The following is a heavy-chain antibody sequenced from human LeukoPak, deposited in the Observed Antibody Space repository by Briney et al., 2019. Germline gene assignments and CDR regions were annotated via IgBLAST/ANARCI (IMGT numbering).Heavy chain of an antibody. V-gene: IGHV4-39*01. CDR2: IYYSGST. CDR1: GGSISSSSYY. J-gene: IGHJ4*02. Sequence: SETLSLTCTVSGGSISSSSYYWGWIRQPPGKGLEWIGSIYYSGSTYYNPSLKSRVTISVDTSKNQFSLKLSSVTAADTAVYYCARPNCSGGSCYSHFDNWGQGTLVTVSS. CDR3: ARPNCSGGSCYSHFDN. D-gene: IGHD2-15*01.